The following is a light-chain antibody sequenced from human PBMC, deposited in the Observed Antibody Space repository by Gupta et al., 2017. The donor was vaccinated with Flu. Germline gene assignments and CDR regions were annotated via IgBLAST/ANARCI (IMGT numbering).Light chain of an antibody. Sequence: EIVLTQSPGTLSLSEGERATLSCRASQTVTSNQLAWYQQKPGQAPRLLIYGASSRATGIPDKLSGSGSGTDFSLTISRLEPEDFAVYYCQQYGTSPRTFGKGTRVEIK. J-gene: IGKJ1*01. CDR3: QQYGTSPRT. V-gene: IGKV3-20*01. CDR1: QTVTSNQ. CDR2: GAS.